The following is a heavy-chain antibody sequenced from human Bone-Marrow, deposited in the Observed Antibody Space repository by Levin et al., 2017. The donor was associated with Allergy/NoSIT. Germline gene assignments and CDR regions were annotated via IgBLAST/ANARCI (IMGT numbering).Heavy chain of an antibody. Sequence: SQTLSLTCAVYGGSFSGYYWSWIRQPPGKGLEWIGEINHSGSTNYNPSLKSRVTISVDTSKNQFSLKLSSVTAADTAVYYCARVDSSGWYGDAFDIWGQGTMVTVSS. D-gene: IGHD6-19*01. CDR2: INHSGST. CDR3: ARVDSSGWYGDAFDI. V-gene: IGHV4-34*01. J-gene: IGHJ3*02. CDR1: GGSFSGYY.